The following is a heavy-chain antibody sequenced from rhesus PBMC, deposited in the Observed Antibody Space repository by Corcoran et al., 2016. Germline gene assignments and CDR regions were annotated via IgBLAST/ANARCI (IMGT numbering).Heavy chain of an antibody. CDR1: GYTFTSYY. V-gene: IGHV1-200*01. CDR2: INPSNGNT. J-gene: IGHJ4*01. D-gene: IGHD2-21*01. Sequence: QVQLVQSGAEVKKPGTSVKLSCKASGYTFTSYYINWVRQAPGQVLEWMGWINPSNGNTGYPQKFQRRVTMNRDTSTNTAYMELNSLISEDTAVYYCARDGFTPGSYFDYWGQGVLVTVSS. CDR3: ARDGFTPGSYFDY.